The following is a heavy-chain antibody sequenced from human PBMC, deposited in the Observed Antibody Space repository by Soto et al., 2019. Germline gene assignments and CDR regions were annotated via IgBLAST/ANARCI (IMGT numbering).Heavy chain of an antibody. Sequence: GGSLRLSCAASGFTFSSYWMSWVRQAPGKGLEWVANIKQDGSEKYYVDSVKGRFTISRDNAKNSMYLQMNSLRAEDTAVYYWARRISSSWYEYYYYYYGMDVWGQGTTVTVSS. J-gene: IGHJ6*02. V-gene: IGHV3-7*01. CDR1: GFTFSSYW. D-gene: IGHD6-13*01. CDR2: IKQDGSEK. CDR3: ARRISSSWYEYYYYYYGMDV.